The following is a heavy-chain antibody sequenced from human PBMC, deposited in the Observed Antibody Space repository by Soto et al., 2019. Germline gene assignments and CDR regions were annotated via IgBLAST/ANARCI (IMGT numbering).Heavy chain of an antibody. CDR1: GFTFSSYG. J-gene: IGHJ4*02. CDR3: ARDVGSAYYFDY. Sequence: QVQLVESGGGVVQPGRSLRLSCAASGFTFSSYGMHWVRQAPGKGLEWVAVIWYDGSNKYYADSVKGRFTISRDNSKNTRYLQMNSLRAEDTAVYYCARDVGSAYYFDYWGQGTLVTVSS. CDR2: IWYDGSNK. D-gene: IGHD2-15*01. V-gene: IGHV3-33*01.